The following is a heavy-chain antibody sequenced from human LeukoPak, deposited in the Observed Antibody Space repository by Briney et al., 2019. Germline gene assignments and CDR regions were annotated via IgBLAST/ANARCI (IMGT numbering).Heavy chain of an antibody. CDR3: ARDKNGYYYDSSGYYSFDY. J-gene: IGHJ4*02. CDR1: GGTFSSYA. CDR2: TIPLFGTA. V-gene: IGHV1-69*06. D-gene: IGHD3-22*01. Sequence: GASLKISCKASGGTFSSYAISWVRQAPGQGLEWMGRTIPLFGTANYAQKFQGRVTITADKSTSTAYMELSSLRSEDTAVYYCARDKNGYYYDSSGYYSFDYWGQGTLVTVSS.